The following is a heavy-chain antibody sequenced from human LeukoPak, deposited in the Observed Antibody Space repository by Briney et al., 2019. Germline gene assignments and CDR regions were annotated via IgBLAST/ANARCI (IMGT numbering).Heavy chain of an antibody. CDR1: GFTFSSYA. CDR3: AMDDFWSGYYNY. J-gene: IGHJ4*02. CDR2: ISGSGGST. D-gene: IGHD3-3*01. V-gene: IGHV3-23*01. Sequence: PGGSLRLSCAASGFTFSSYAMSWVRQAPGKGLEWVSAISGSGGSTYYADSVKGRFTISRGNSKNTLYLQMNSLRAEDTAVYYCAMDDFWSGYYNYWGQGTLVTVSS.